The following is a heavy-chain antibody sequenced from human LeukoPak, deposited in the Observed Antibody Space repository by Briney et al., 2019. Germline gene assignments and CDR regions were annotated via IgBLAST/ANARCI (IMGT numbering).Heavy chain of an antibody. CDR2: ISSSSSYI. CDR1: GFTFSDYV. D-gene: IGHD4-11*01. V-gene: IGHV3-21*01. J-gene: IGHJ5*02. Sequence: GGSLRLSCAASGFTFSDYVMNWVRQAPGKGLEWVSSISSSSSYIYYADSLKGRFTISRDNAKNSLYLQMNSLRAEDTAVYYCARVLRRNYDMGQGWFDPWGQGTLVTVSS. CDR3: ARVLRRNYDMGQGWFDP.